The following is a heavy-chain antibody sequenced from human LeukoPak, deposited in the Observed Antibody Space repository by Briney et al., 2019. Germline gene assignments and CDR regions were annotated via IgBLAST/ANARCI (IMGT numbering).Heavy chain of an antibody. J-gene: IGHJ4*02. V-gene: IGHV1-69*04. CDR2: IIPILGMA. CDR3: ARAGYSSSWYDY. D-gene: IGHD6-13*01. Sequence: WASVKVSCKASGGTFSSYAISWVRQAPGQGLEWMGRIIPILGMANYAQKFQGRVTITADKSTSTAYMELSSLRSEDTAVYYCARAGYSSSWYDYWGQGTLVTVSS. CDR1: GGTFSSYA.